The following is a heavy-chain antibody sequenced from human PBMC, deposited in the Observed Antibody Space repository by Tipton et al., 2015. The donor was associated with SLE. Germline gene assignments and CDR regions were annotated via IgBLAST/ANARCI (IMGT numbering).Heavy chain of an antibody. Sequence: TLSLTCTVSGGSLSSGDYHWSWIRQHPGKGLEWIGYIYYSGSTYYNPSLKSRVTISVDTSKNQFSLKLSSVTAADTAVYYCARDGESVGGVIPYYWGQGTLVTVSS. CDR1: GGSLSSGDYH. J-gene: IGHJ4*02. V-gene: IGHV4-30-4*01. CDR3: ARDGESVGGVIPYY. D-gene: IGHD3-16*02. CDR2: IYYSGST.